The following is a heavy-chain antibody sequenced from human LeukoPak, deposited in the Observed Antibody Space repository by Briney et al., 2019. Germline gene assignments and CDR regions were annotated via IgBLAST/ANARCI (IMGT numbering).Heavy chain of an antibody. V-gene: IGHV3-74*01. D-gene: IGHD6-25*01. CDR1: GFTFCSHW. CDR3: ARERLRRHPGYFDY. Sequence: GGPLRLSCAASGFTFCSHWMHWVRQAPGKGLVWVSRINSDGSSISYADSVKGRFTISRDNAKNTLYLQMNSLRAEDTAVYYCARERLRRHPGYFDYWGQGTLVSVSS. CDR2: INSDGSSI. J-gene: IGHJ4*02.